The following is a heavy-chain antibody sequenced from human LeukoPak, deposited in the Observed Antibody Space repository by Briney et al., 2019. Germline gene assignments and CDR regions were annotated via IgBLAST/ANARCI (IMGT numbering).Heavy chain of an antibody. CDR2: INPSGGST. Sequence: ASVKVSCKASGYTFTSYYMHWVRQAPGQGLEWMGIINPSGGSTSYAQKFQGRVTMTRDTSTSTVYMELSSLRSEDTAVYYCARDDPGYYDSSEAGGMDVWGQGTTVTVSS. V-gene: IGHV1-46*01. D-gene: IGHD3-22*01. J-gene: IGHJ6*02. CDR3: ARDDPGYYDSSEAGGMDV. CDR1: GYTFTSYY.